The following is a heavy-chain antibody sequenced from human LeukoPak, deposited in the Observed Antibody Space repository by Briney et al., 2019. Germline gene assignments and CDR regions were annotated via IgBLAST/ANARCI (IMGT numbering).Heavy chain of an antibody. D-gene: IGHD6-19*01. CDR2: ISGGGAGST. J-gene: IGHJ4*02. V-gene: IGHV3-23*01. CDR1: GFTFSTYA. Sequence: PGRSLRLSCAASGFTFSTYAMTWVRQAPGKGLEWVSSISGGGAGSTNYADSVKGRVSISRDNSKNTLYLQLNSLRVEDTAVYFCAKGYSSGWYFFDSWGQGTLVTVSP. CDR3: AKGYSSGWYFFDS.